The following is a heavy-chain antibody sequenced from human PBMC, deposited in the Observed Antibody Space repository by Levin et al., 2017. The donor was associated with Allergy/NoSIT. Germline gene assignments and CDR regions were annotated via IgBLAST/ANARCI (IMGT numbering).Heavy chain of an antibody. Sequence: VASVKVSCKASGYSFTNYWFGWVRQKPGKGLEWMGLIFPADSDTRYSPSFQGQIIMSVDKSISTAYLQWSSLKASDSAIYYCARRDSEGSNSFDYWGQGTLVTVSS. J-gene: IGHJ4*02. CDR2: IFPADSDT. D-gene: IGHD2-15*01. CDR3: ARRDSEGSNSFDY. V-gene: IGHV5-51*01. CDR1: GYSFTNYW.